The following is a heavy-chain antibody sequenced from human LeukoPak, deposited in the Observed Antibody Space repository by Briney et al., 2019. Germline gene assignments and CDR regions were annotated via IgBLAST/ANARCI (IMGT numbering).Heavy chain of an antibody. CDR1: GFTFSSYW. J-gene: IGHJ6*03. Sequence: GGSLRLSCAASGFTFSSYWMSWVRQAPGKGLEWVANIKQDGSEKYYVDSVKGRFTISRDNAKNSLYLEMNSLRAEDTAVYYCARRYTTILTYYYYYYMDVWGKGTTVTISS. D-gene: IGHD5-12*01. V-gene: IGHV3-7*01. CDR3: ARRYTTILTYYYYYYMDV. CDR2: IKQDGSEK.